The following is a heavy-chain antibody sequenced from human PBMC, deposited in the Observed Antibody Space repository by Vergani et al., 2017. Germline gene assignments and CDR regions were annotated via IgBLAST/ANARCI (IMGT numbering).Heavy chain of an antibody. CDR2: INPNSGGT. CDR1: GYTFTGYY. CDR3: TRDRLDDSYAYFDY. Sequence: QVQLVQSGAEVKKPGASVKVSCKASGYTFTGYYMHWVRQAPGQGLEWMGWINPNSGGTNYAQNFQGRVTMTRDTSISTAYMELSRLRSDDTAVYYCTRDRLDDSYAYFDYWGQGTLVTVSP. V-gene: IGHV1-2*02. J-gene: IGHJ4*02. D-gene: IGHD3-16*01.